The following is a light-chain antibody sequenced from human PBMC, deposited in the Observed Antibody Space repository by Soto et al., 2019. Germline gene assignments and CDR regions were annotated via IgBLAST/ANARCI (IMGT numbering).Light chain of an antibody. CDR1: QSITIW. Sequence: QMSQSPATVSASVADRVTITCRPSQSITIWLAWYQQKPGKAPKILIYKASSLESGVPSRFSGSGSGTEFTLTISSLQPDDFATYYCQQYNSFRPFGQGTKVAI. V-gene: IGKV1-5*03. CDR3: QQYNSFRP. J-gene: IGKJ1*01. CDR2: KAS.